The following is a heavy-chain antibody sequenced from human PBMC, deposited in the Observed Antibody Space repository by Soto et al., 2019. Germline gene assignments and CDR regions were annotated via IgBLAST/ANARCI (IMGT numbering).Heavy chain of an antibody. J-gene: IGHJ4*02. CDR3: AHRPQSKTTFGY. CDR1: GFSLSTSGVS. D-gene: IGHD4-4*01. V-gene: IGHV2-5*02. CDR2: IYWDDDK. Sequence: QITLKESGPTLVKPTQTLTLTCTFSGFSLSTSGVSVGWIRQPPGKALEWLALIYWDDDKRYSPSLRSRLTITNATSKNQVVLTMTNMDPVDTATYYCAHRPQSKTTFGYWGQGALVTVSS.